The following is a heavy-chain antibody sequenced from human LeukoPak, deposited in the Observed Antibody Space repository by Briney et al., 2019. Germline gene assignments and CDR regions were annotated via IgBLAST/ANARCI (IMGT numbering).Heavy chain of an antibody. CDR1: GGSISSYY. V-gene: IGHV4-59*01. D-gene: IGHD2-2*01. CDR3: ARTQGVPAAHNWFDP. J-gene: IGHJ5*02. Sequence: TETLSLTCTVSGGSISSYYWTWIQQPPGKGLEWIGYIYYSGSTNYNPSLKSRVTISVDTSKNQFSLKLTSVTAADTAVYYCARTQGVPAAHNWFDPWGQGTLVTVSS. CDR2: IYYSGST.